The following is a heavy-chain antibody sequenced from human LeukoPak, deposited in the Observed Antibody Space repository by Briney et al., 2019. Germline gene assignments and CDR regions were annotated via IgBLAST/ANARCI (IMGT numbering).Heavy chain of an antibody. CDR3: ARDRGVVVTATSNDAFDI. CDR2: SNPSGGST. CDR1: GYTCTSYY. Sequence: ASVKVSCKASGYTCTSYYMHWVRQAPGQGLEWVGISNPSGGSTSYAQKFQGRVTMTRDMSTSTVYMELSSLRSEDTAVCYCARDRGVVVTATSNDAFDIWGQGTMVTVSS. J-gene: IGHJ3*02. D-gene: IGHD2-21*02. V-gene: IGHV1-46*01.